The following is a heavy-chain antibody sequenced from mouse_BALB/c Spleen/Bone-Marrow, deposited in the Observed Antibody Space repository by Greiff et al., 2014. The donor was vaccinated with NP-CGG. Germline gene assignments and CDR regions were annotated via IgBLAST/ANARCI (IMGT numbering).Heavy chain of an antibody. J-gene: IGHJ2*01. D-gene: IGHD1-2*01. Sequence: QVQLQQSGAELVKPGTSVKLSCKASGYTFTSHYIYWVKQRPGQSLKWIGEINPNNGGTNFNEKFKSKATLTVDKSSSTAYMQLSSLTSEDSAVYYCTRLSLLRGYFDYWGQGTTLTVSS. CDR2: INPNNGGT. CDR1: GYTFTSHY. V-gene: IGHV1S81*02. CDR3: TRLSLLRGYFDY.